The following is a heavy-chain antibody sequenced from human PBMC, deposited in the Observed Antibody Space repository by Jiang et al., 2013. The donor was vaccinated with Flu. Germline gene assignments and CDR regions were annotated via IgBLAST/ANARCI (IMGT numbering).Heavy chain of an antibody. CDR2: IYPGDYDL. D-gene: IGHD4-17*01. V-gene: IGHV5-51*01. CDR1: GYSFTTYW. Sequence: GAEVKKPGESLTISCKGSGYSFTTYWIAWVRQMPGKGLEWMGIIYPGDYDLRYSPSFQGQVTISVDTSISTAYLHWSSLRASDTAMYYCARSPTVTTLYPGPSDYWGQGTLVTVSS. CDR3: ARSPTVTTLYPGPSDY. J-gene: IGHJ4*02.